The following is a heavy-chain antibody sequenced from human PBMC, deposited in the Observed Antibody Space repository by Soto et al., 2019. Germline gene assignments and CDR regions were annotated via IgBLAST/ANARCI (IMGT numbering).Heavy chain of an antibody. Sequence: TSETLSLTCAVSGVSISSGGYSWSWIRQPPGKGLEWIGYIYHSGSTYYNPSLKSRVTISVDRSKNQFSLKLSSVTAADTAVYYCARVYPLIYSSGWEYNWFDPWGQGTLVTVSS. CDR2: IYHSGST. J-gene: IGHJ5*02. CDR3: ARVYPLIYSSGWEYNWFDP. CDR1: GVSISSGGYS. D-gene: IGHD6-19*01. V-gene: IGHV4-30-2*01.